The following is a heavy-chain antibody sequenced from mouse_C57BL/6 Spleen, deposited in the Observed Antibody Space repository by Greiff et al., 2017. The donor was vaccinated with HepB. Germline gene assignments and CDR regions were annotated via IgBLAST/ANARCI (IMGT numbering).Heavy chain of an antibody. Sequence: EVQVVESGGGLVQPKGSLKLSCAASGFSFNTYAMNWVRQAPGKGLEWVARIRSKSNNYATYYADSVKDRFTISRDDSESMLYLQMNNLKTEDTAMYYCVRGGYYDYAMDYWGQGTSVTVSS. CDR3: VRGGYYDYAMDY. CDR2: IRSKSNNYAT. J-gene: IGHJ4*01. CDR1: GFSFNTYA. V-gene: IGHV10-1*01. D-gene: IGHD2-3*01.